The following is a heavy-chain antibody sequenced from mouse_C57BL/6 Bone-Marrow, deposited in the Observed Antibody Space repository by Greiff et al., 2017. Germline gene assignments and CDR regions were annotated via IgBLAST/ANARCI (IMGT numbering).Heavy chain of an antibody. Sequence: EVQRVESGGDLVKPGGSLKLSCAASGFTFSSYGMSWVRQTPDKRLEWVATISSGGSYTYYPDSVKGRFTISRDNAKNTLYLQMSSLKSEDTAMYYCASYYYGSSYPFDYWGQGTTLTVSS. CDR1: GFTFSSYG. CDR3: ASYYYGSSYPFDY. J-gene: IGHJ2*01. CDR2: ISSGGSYT. D-gene: IGHD1-1*01. V-gene: IGHV5-6*01.